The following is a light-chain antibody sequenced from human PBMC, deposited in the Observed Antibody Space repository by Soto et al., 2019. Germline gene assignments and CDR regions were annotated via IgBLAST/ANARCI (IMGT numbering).Light chain of an antibody. V-gene: IGKV3-15*01. CDR2: AAS. CDR1: QSVSSN. CDR3: QQYNNWWT. J-gene: IGKJ1*01. Sequence: EVVMTQSPATLSVSPGERATLSCRASQSVSSNLAWYQQKPGQAPRLLIYAASTRATGIPARFSGSGSGTEFTLTISSLQSEDFAVYYCQQYNNWWTFGQRTKVEIK.